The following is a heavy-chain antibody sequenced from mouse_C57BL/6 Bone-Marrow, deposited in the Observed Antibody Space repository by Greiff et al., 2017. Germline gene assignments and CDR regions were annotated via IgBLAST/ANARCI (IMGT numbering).Heavy chain of an antibody. Sequence: EVQGVESGGGLVQPGGSLKLSCAASGFTFSDYGMAWVRQAPRKGPEWVAFISNLAYSIYYADTVTGRFPISRENAKNTLYLEMSSLRSEDTAMYYCARQGDGYFYFDYWGQGTTLTVSS. V-gene: IGHV5-15*01. CDR1: GFTFSDYG. J-gene: IGHJ2*01. CDR3: ARQGDGYFYFDY. D-gene: IGHD2-3*01. CDR2: ISNLAYSI.